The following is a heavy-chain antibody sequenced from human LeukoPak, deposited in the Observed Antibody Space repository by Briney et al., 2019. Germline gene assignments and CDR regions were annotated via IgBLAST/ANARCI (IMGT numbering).Heavy chain of an antibody. CDR1: GFSFSGHW. D-gene: IGHD6-6*01. CDR3: ARGPNSNWSGLDF. J-gene: IGHJ4*02. Sequence: GGSLRLSCTASGFSFSGHWMHWARQLPGKGLVWVSRISPTGSTTSYADSVKGRFTVSRDNAKNTLYLQVNNLRAEDTAVYYCARGPNSNWSGLDFWGQGTLLTVSP. V-gene: IGHV3-74*01. CDR2: ISPTGSTT.